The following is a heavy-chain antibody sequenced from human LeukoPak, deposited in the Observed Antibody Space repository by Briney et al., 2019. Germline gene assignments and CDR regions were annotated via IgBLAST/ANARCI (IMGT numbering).Heavy chain of an antibody. CDR3: ASSRDGYNSADY. Sequence: PSQTLSLTCTVSGGSISSGDYYWSWIRQPPGKGLEWIGYTYYSGSTYYNPSLKSRVTISVDTSKNQFSLKLSSVTAADTAVYYCASSRDGYNSADYWGQGTLVTVSS. V-gene: IGHV4-30-4*01. J-gene: IGHJ4*02. CDR1: GGSISSGDYY. D-gene: IGHD5-24*01. CDR2: TYYSGST.